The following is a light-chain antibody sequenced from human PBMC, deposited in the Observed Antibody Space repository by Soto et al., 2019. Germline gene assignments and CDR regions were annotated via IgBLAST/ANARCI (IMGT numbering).Light chain of an antibody. CDR1: QSVRGNY. J-gene: IGKJ2*01. Sequence: DIVLTQSPGTLSLSPGERATLSCRASQSVRGNYLAWYQQKPGQAPRLLIYGASSRATGIPDRFSGSGSGTYFTLTISRLEPEDFAVYYCQQYDSSPLYTVGQGTKLEIK. CDR2: GAS. V-gene: IGKV3-20*01. CDR3: QQYDSSPLYT.